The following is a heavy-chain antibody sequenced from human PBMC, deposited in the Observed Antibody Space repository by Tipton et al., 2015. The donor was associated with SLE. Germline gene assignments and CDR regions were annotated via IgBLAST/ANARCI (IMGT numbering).Heavy chain of an antibody. CDR3: ASQTQQPDAFDI. CDR2: IYYSGST. J-gene: IGHJ3*02. Sequence: LRLSCTVSGGSISSSSYYWGWIRQPPGRGLEWIGSIYYSGSTYYNPSLKSRVTISVDTSKNQFSLKLSSVTAADTAVYYCASQTQQPDAFDIWGQGTMVTVSS. V-gene: IGHV4-39*07. CDR1: GGSISSSSYY. D-gene: IGHD6-13*01.